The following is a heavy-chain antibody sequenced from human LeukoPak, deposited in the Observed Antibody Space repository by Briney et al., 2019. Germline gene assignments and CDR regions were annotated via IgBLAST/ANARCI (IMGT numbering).Heavy chain of an antibody. J-gene: IGHJ4*02. Sequence: PGGSLRLSCAASGFTFSSDAMGWVRQAPGKGLEWVSAISGRGANAYFADSVKGRLTISRDNSKNTLYLQMNSLRADDTAVYYCAKGRALEVVAAFNYWGQGTVVTVSS. V-gene: IGHV3-23*01. CDR3: AKGRALEVVAAFNY. D-gene: IGHD2-15*01. CDR2: ISGRGANA. CDR1: GFTFSSDA.